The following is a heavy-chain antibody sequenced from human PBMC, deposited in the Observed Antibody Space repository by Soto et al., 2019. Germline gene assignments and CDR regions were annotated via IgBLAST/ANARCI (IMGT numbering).Heavy chain of an antibody. CDR2: LSSSTYT. CDR3: ARVTGSPASWFDP. CDR1: GFTFSDYY. V-gene: IGHV3-11*06. D-gene: IGHD2-15*01. Sequence: GGSLRLSCAASGFTFSDYYMSWIRQAPGKGLEWVSYLSSSTYTNYADSVKGRFTISRDDAKNSLYLQMNSLRAEDTALYYCARVTGSPASWFDPWGQGTLVTVSS. J-gene: IGHJ5*02.